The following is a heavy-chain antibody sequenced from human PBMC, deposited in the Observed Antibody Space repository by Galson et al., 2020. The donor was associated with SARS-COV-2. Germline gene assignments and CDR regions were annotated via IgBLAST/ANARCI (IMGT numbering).Heavy chain of an antibody. CDR3: ARDRTVTHDYYYYGMDV. D-gene: IGHD4-4*01. J-gene: IGHJ6*02. V-gene: IGHV6-1*01. CDR1: GDSVSSNSAA. Sequence: SQTLSLTCAIPGDSVSSNSAAWNWIRQSPSRGLEWLGRTYYRSTWYNDYAVSVKSRITINPDTSKNQFSLQLNSVTPEDTAVYYCARDRTVTHDYYYYGMDVWGQGTTVTVSS. CDR2: TYYRSTWYN.